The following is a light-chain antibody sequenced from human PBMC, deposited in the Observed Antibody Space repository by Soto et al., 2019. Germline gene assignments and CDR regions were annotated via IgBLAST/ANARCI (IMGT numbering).Light chain of an antibody. Sequence: QPVLTQPPSASASLGASVTLTCTLSSGYSNYKVDWYQQRPGKGPRFVMRVGTGVIVGSKGDGIPDRFSVLGSGLNRYLTIKNIQEEDESDFHCGADHGSGSNFLVVFGGGTKLTVL. CDR3: GADHGSGSNFLVV. J-gene: IGLJ2*01. CDR2: VGTGVIVG. CDR1: SGYSNYK. V-gene: IGLV9-49*01.